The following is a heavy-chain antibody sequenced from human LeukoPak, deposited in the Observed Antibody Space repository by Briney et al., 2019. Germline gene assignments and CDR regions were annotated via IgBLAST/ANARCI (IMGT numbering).Heavy chain of an antibody. Sequence: GASVKVSCKASGYTFTSYGISWVRQAPGQGREWMGWISAYNVNTNYARKLHGRVTVTTDTATSTTYMELRSLPSGDTAVYYCTRDRLDYCSSTSCYPYYYCFMDLWAKGTTVTVSS. D-gene: IGHD2-2*01. CDR3: TRDRLDYCSSTSCYPYYYCFMDL. CDR1: GYTFTSYG. CDR2: ISAYNVNT. V-gene: IGHV1-18*01. J-gene: IGHJ6*03.